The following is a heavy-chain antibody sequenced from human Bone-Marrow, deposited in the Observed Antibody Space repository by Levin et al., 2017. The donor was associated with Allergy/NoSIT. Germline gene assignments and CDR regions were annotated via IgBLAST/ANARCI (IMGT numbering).Heavy chain of an antibody. CDR3: ARLTGDCSGGACLSRYFYYYTDV. CDR2: IIPIFGPP. D-gene: IGHD2-15*01. Sequence: PGASVKVSCKASGGTFSSHGIAWVRQAPGQGLEWMGGIIPIFGPPNYAQKFQGRVTISADESTNTAYMELSSLRSDDTAVFYCARLTGDCSGGACLSRYFYYYTDVWGKGTTVTVSS. V-gene: IGHV1-69*13. CDR1: GGTFSSHG. J-gene: IGHJ6*03.